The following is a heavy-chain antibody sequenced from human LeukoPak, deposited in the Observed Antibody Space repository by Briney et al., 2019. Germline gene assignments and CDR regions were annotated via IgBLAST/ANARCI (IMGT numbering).Heavy chain of an antibody. D-gene: IGHD5-24*01. CDR2: IYYSGST. Sequence: SETLSLTCTVSGGSISSSSYYWGWIRQPPGKGLEWIGSIYYSGSTYYNPSLKSRVTISVDTSKNQFPLKLSSVTAADTAVYYCARSVGGMATVFDYWGQGTLVTVSS. CDR3: ARSVGGMATVFDY. CDR1: GGSISSSSYY. J-gene: IGHJ4*02. V-gene: IGHV4-39*01.